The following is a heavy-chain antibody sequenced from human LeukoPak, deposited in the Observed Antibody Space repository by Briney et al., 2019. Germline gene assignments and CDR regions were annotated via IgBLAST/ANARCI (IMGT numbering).Heavy chain of an antibody. CDR1: GDTFSSYA. V-gene: IGHV1-69*04. CDR2: IIPILGIA. Sequence: ASAKVSCKASGDTFSSYAISWVRQAPGQGLEWMGRIIPILGIANYAQKFQGRVTITADKSTSTAYMELSSLRSEDTAVYYCARDRVVVVPAAMPSDYWGQGTLVTVSS. D-gene: IGHD2-2*01. J-gene: IGHJ4*02. CDR3: ARDRVVVVPAAMPSDY.